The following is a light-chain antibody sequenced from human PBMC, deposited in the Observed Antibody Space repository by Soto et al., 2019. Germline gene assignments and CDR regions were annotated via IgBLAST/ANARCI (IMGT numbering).Light chain of an antibody. V-gene: IGKV1-39*01. CDR3: QQSYSTPVT. CDR2: AAS. Sequence: DIQMTWSPSSLSASVGDRVTIACRASQSISSYLNWYQPKPGQAPQLLIYAASSLPSGGPSGVSGRGAGTDVKRTSSSLQPENFATDECQQSYSTPVTFGQGTKVDIK. J-gene: IGKJ1*01. CDR1: QSISSY.